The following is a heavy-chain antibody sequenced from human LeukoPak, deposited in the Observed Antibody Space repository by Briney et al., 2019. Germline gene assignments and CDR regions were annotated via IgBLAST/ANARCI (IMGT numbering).Heavy chain of an antibody. V-gene: IGHV1-69*05. D-gene: IGHD1-14*01. CDR3: ARELTTRGYYFDY. Sequence: GASVKVSCKASGYSFTTYGIAWVRQAPGQGLEWMGGIIPIFGTANYAQKFQGRVTITRDTSASTAYMELSSLRSEDTAVYYCARELTTRGYYFDYWGQGTLVTVSS. CDR2: IIPIFGTA. CDR1: GYSFTTYG. J-gene: IGHJ4*02.